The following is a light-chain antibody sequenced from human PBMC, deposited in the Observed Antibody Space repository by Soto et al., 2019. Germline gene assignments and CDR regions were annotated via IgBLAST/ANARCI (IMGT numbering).Light chain of an antibody. CDR3: CSYAGTYNLVV. CDR2: DVT. CDR1: SSDVGGYDY. J-gene: IGLJ3*02. V-gene: IGLV2-11*01. Sequence: QSVLTQPRSVSGSPGQSVTISCTGTSSDVGGYDYVSWYQHHPGKAPKLLIYDVTKWPSGVPNRFSGSKSGNTASLTISGLQAEDEANYYCCSYAGTYNLVVFGGGTKVTVL.